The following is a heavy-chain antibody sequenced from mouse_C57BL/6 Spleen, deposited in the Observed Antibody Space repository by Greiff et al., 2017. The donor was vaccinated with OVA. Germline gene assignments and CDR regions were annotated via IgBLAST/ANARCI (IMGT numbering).Heavy chain of an antibody. CDR2: INYDGSST. D-gene: IGHD1-1*01. V-gene: IGHV5-16*01. CDR1: GFTFSDYY. J-gene: IGHJ1*03. Sequence: EVKLVESEGGLVQPGRSMKLSCTASGFTFSDYYMAWVSQVPEKGLEWVANINYDGSSTYYLDSLKSRFIISRDNAKNILYLPMSSLKSEDTATYYCARGDYYGSSYSYFDVWGTGTTVTVSS. CDR3: ARGDYYGSSYSYFDV.